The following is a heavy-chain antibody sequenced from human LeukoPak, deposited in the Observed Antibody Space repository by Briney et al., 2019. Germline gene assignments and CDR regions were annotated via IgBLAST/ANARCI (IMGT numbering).Heavy chain of an antibody. Sequence: SETLSLTCTVSGGSISSYYWSWIRQPPGKGLEWIGYIYYSGSTNYNPSLKSRVTISVDTSKNQFSLKLSSVTAADTAMYYCARSRAYILAPWGQGTLVTVSS. CDR1: GGSISSYY. J-gene: IGHJ5*02. D-gene: IGHD3-9*01. CDR3: ARSRAYILAP. CDR2: IYYSGST. V-gene: IGHV4-59*01.